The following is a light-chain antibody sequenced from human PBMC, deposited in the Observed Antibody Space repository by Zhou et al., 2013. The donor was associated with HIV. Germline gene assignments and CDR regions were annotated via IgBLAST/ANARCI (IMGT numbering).Light chain of an antibody. J-gene: IGKJ4*01. Sequence: IVLTQSPGTLSLSLGERATFSCRASQSVSSGYLAWYQQKPGQAPRLLIYGASSRATGISDRFSGSGSGTDFNLTITRLEPEDFALYFCQQYASSITFGGGTNVQIK. CDR3: QQYASSIT. V-gene: IGKV3-20*01. CDR1: QSVSSGY. CDR2: GAS.